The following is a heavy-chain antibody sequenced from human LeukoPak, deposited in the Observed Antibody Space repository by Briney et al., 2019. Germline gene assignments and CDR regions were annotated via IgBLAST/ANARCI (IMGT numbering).Heavy chain of an antibody. D-gene: IGHD3-22*01. CDR3: AKDGAYDSSGYSTN. V-gene: IGHV3-23*01. J-gene: IGHJ4*02. CDR2: ISESGGAT. CDR1: GFMFSHSA. Sequence: GGSLRLSCAASGFMFSHSAMTWVRQTPGKGLEWVSGISESGGATYYAGSAKGRFTISRDNSKNTLYLQMNSLRAEDTAVYYCAKDGAYDSSGYSTNWGQGTLVTVSS.